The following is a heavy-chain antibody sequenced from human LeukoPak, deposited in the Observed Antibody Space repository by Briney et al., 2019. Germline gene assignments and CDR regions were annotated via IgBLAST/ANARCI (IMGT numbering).Heavy chain of an antibody. J-gene: IGHJ4*02. Sequence: SETLSLTCTASGGSVTSNNYYWSWIRQPPGEGLEWIGYVSYTGIPTYNPSLKSRVTISLDTSKSQFSLQLSSVTAADTAVYYCATQQWIGTFHYWGQGALVTVSS. CDR3: ATQQWIGTFHY. CDR2: VSYTGIP. CDR1: GGSVTSNNYY. D-gene: IGHD3-10*01. V-gene: IGHV4-61*01.